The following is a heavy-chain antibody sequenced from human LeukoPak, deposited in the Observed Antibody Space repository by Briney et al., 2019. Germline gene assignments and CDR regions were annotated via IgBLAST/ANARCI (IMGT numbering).Heavy chain of an antibody. V-gene: IGHV4-34*01. Sequence: SETLSLTCAVYDGSFSGYYWSWIRQPPGKGLEWIGEINHSGSTNYNPSLKSRVTISLDTSKSQFSLKVRSVTAADTAVYYCARTTEDCSSTSCYQYWFDPWGQGTLVTVSS. CDR3: ARTTEDCSSTSCYQYWFDP. CDR1: DGSFSGYY. J-gene: IGHJ5*02. D-gene: IGHD2-2*01. CDR2: INHSGST.